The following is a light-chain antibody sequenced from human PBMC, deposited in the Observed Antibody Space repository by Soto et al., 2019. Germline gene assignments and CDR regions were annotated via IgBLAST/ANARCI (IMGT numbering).Light chain of an antibody. CDR1: QSVSSSY. Sequence: EIVLTQSPGTLSLSPGERANLSCRASQSVSSSYLAWYQQKGGQAPRLLIYGASSRATGILDRFSGSGSGTDFTLTISRLEPEDFAVYYCQQYVRSPWTFGQGTKVEIK. CDR3: QQYVRSPWT. J-gene: IGKJ1*01. CDR2: GAS. V-gene: IGKV3-20*01.